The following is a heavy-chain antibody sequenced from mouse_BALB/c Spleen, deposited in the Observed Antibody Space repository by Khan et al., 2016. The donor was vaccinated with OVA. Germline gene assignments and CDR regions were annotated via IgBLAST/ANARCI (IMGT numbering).Heavy chain of an antibody. V-gene: IGHV9-3-1*01. CDR1: GYIFTIYG. Sequence: QIQLVQSGPELKKPGETVKISCKASGYIFTIYGMNWVKQAPGQGLKWMGWINTYTGEPTYADDFRGRFAFSLETSASTGDLQINNLKSKDTATYFCSRGAFYYGRGKNAGFAYWGGVTLVTVPA. CDR3: SRGAFYYGRGKNAGFAY. J-gene: IGHJ3*01. CDR2: INTYTGEP. D-gene: IGHD1-1*01.